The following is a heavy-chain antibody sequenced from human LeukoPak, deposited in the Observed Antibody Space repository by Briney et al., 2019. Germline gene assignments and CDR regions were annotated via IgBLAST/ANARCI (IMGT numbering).Heavy chain of an antibody. CDR1: GYTFTSYY. J-gene: IGHJ4*02. V-gene: IGHV1-46*01. Sequence: GASVKVSCKASGYTFTSYYMNWVRQAPGQGLEWMGIINPSGGSTSYAQKFQGRVTMTRDTSTSTVYMELSSLRSEDTAVYHCARRVPYDSGNYYNPLGYWGQGTLVTVSS. CDR3: ARRVPYDSGNYYNPLGY. CDR2: INPSGGST. D-gene: IGHD3-10*01.